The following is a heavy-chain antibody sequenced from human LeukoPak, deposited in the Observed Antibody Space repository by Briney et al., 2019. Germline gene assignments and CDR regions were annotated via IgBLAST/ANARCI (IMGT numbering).Heavy chain of an antibody. Sequence: GASVKVSCKASGYTFTSYGISWVRQAPGQGLEWMGWISAYNGNTNYAQKLQGRVTMTTDTSTSTAYMELRSLRSDDTAVYYCARDYYDSSGYDGADIWGQGTMVTVSS. CDR2: ISAYNGNT. J-gene: IGHJ3*02. CDR1: GYTFTSYG. CDR3: ARDYYDSSGYDGADI. D-gene: IGHD3-22*01. V-gene: IGHV1-18*01.